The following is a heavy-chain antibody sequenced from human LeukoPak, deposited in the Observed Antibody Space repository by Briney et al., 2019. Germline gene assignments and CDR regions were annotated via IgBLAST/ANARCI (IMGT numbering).Heavy chain of an antibody. CDR2: IKHDGSEQ. CDR3: KSGGAAPGRFDY. Sequence: GGSLRLSCADSGFTFTSYWMSWMRQAPGKGLQWVANIKHDGSEQYYVDSVKGRFTISRDNAKNSLYLQMNSLGVEDTAVYYCKSGGAAPGRFDYWGQGVLVTVSS. J-gene: IGHJ4*02. D-gene: IGHD6-13*01. CDR1: GFTFTSYW. V-gene: IGHV3-7*01.